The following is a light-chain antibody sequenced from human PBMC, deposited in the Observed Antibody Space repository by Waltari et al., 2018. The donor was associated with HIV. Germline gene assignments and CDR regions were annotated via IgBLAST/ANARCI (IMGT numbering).Light chain of an antibody. CDR1: SGSIASNY. CDR3: QSYDSRNHVV. V-gene: IGLV6-57*03. J-gene: IGLJ2*01. CDR2: EDN. Sequence: NFMLTQPHSVSESPGKTVTISCTRSSGSIASNYVQWYQQRPGSAPTTMIYEDNQRPSVVPDRFSGSTDRSSNSASLTISGLKTEDEGDYYCQSYDSRNHVVFGGGTKLTVL.